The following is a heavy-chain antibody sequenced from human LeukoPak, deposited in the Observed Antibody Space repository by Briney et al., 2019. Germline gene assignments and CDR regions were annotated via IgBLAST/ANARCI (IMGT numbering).Heavy chain of an antibody. CDR3: ARKDGEGAMVRGSPDY. J-gene: IGHJ4*02. D-gene: IGHD3-10*01. CDR1: GFIFSSYA. Sequence: GGSLRLSCAASGFIFSSYAMYWVRQAPGKGLEYVSAISSNGGSTYYANSVKGRFTISRDNSKNTLYLQMGSLRTEDVAVYYCARKDGEGAMVRGSPDYWGQGTLVIVSS. CDR2: ISSNGGST. V-gene: IGHV3-64*01.